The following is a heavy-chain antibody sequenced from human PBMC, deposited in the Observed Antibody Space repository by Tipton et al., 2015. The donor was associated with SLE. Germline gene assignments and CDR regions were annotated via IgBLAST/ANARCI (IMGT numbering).Heavy chain of an antibody. CDR2: ISSSSSYI. D-gene: IGHD1-26*01. CDR1: GFTFSSYS. V-gene: IGHV3-21*04. CDR3: AKDRRELRAFDI. Sequence: SLRLSCAASGFTFSSYSMNWVRQAPGKGLEWVSSISSSSSYIYYADSVKGRFTISRDNAKNSLYLQMNSLRAEDTAVYYCAKDRRELRAFDIWGQGTMVTVS. J-gene: IGHJ3*02.